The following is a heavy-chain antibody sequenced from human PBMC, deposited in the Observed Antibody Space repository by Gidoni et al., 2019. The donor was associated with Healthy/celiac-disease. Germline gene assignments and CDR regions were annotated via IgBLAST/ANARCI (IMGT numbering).Heavy chain of an antibody. V-gene: IGHV3-21*01. CDR2: ISSSSSYI. CDR3: ARDFGSSWTPLDYYMDV. CDR1: GFTFSSYS. J-gene: IGHJ6*03. Sequence: AASGFTFSSYSMNWVRQAPGKGLEWVSSISSSSSYIYYADSVKGRFTISRDNAKNSLYLQMNSLRAEDTAVYYCARDFGSSWTPLDYYMDVWGKGPTVTVSS. D-gene: IGHD6-6*01.